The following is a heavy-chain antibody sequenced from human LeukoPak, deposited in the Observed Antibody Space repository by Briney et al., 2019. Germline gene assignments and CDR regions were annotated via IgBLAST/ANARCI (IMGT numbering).Heavy chain of an antibody. CDR2: ISGSGGST. CDR1: GFTFSSYA. J-gene: IGHJ3*02. CDR3: AKDHGWQLLNALDI. D-gene: IGHD1-26*01. Sequence: PGGSLRLSCAASGFTFSSYAMSWVRQAPGKGLEWASAISGSGGSTYYADSVKGRFTISRDNSKNTLYLQMNSLRAEDTAVYYCAKDHGWQLLNALDIWGQGIMVTVSS. V-gene: IGHV3-23*01.